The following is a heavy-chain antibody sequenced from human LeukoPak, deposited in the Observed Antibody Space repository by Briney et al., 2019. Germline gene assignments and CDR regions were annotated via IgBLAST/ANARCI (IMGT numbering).Heavy chain of an antibody. V-gene: IGHV3-53*01. CDR1: GFTFSSYA. J-gene: IGHJ2*01. D-gene: IGHD3-3*02. CDR3: ARVGDHFHWNLDL. CDR2: IYSGGTT. Sequence: PGGSLRLSCAASGFTFSSYAMSWVRQAPGKGLEWVSIIYSGGTTYYADSVKGRFTISRDTSKNTLSLQMSSLRAEDTAVYFCARVGDHFHWNLDLWGRGTLVTVSS.